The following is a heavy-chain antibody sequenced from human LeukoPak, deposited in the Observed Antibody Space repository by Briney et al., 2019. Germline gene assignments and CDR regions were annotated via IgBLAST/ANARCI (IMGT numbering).Heavy chain of an antibody. CDR2: INHSGST. J-gene: IGHJ5*02. CDR3: ARGRITMVVVVRGWFDP. D-gene: IGHD3-22*01. Sequence: SETLSLTCTVSGGSIRRYYWSWIRQPPGKGLEWIGEINHSGSTNYNPSLKSRVTISVDTSKNQFSLKLSSVTAADTAVYYCARGRITMVVVVRGWFDPWGQGTLATVSS. V-gene: IGHV4-34*01. CDR1: GGSIRRYY.